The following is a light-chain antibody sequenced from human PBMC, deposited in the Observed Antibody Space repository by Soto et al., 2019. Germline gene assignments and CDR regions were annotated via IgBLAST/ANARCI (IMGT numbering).Light chain of an antibody. CDR3: QQSYSTPA. J-gene: IGKJ1*01. Sequence: DIQMTQSPSTLSASVGDRVTITCRASQSISSWLAWYQQKPGKAPKLLIYKASSLESGVPSRFSGSGSGTEFTLTISSLQPEDFATYYCQQSYSTPAFGQGTKV. CDR2: KAS. V-gene: IGKV1-5*03. CDR1: QSISSW.